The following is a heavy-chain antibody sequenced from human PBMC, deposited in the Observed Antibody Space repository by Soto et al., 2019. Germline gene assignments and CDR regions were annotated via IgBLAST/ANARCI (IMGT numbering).Heavy chain of an antibody. V-gene: IGHV3-53*01. J-gene: IGHJ4*02. Sequence: EVQLVESGGGLIQPGGSLRLSCAVSGFTVSNNYMSWVRQAPGKGLEGVSVIYSGGYTAYGDSVKGRFTISRDNSKNTLFLQTNGPRRGDRAVFSWAAQPGGGGYWGQGTLVTVSS. CDR1: GFTVSNNY. D-gene: IGHD3-10*01. CDR3: AAQPGGGGY. CDR2: IYSGGYT.